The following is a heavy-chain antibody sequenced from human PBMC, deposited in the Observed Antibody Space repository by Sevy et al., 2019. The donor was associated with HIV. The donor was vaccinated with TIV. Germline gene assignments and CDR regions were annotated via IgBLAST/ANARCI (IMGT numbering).Heavy chain of an antibody. D-gene: IGHD6-19*01. Sequence: GGSLRLSCAASGLTFSSYWMRWVRQAPGKGLEWVANIKEDGSEQYYVDSVKGRFTVSRDNAKNSLYLQMNSLRAEDTAVYYCTKFYGTGSYVDYWGQGTLVTVSS. V-gene: IGHV3-7*01. CDR1: GLTFSSYW. CDR2: IKEDGSEQ. CDR3: TKFYGTGSYVDY. J-gene: IGHJ4*02.